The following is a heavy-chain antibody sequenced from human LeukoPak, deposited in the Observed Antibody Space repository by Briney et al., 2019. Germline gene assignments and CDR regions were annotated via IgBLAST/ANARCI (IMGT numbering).Heavy chain of an antibody. CDR2: IYFSGST. D-gene: IGHD3-22*01. Sequence: SETLSLTCTVSGGSLSSTNYFWGWIRQPPGKGLEWIGSIYFSGSTYYNPSLKSRVTISVDTSKNQFSLKLSSVTAADTAVYYCARDRSSGYRKYYFDYWGQGTLVTVSS. CDR1: GGSLSSTNYF. J-gene: IGHJ4*02. CDR3: ARDRSSGYRKYYFDY. V-gene: IGHV4-39*07.